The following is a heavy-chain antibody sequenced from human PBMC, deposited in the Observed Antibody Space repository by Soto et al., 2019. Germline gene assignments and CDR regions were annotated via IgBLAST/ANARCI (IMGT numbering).Heavy chain of an antibody. D-gene: IGHD3-10*01. CDR2: ISDSGGST. CDR3: AKGTYYYGSAPYYFDY. Sequence: GGSLRLSCAASGFTFSSYAMSWVRQAPGKGLEWVSGISDSGGSTYYADSVKGRFTISRGNSKNTLYLQMNSLRAEDTAVYYCAKGTYYYGSAPYYFDYWGQGTLVTVSS. V-gene: IGHV3-23*01. J-gene: IGHJ4*02. CDR1: GFTFSSYA.